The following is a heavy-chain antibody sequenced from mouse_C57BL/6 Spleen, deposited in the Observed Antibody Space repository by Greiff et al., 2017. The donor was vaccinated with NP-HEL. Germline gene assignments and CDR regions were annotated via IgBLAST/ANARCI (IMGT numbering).Heavy chain of an antibody. J-gene: IGHJ3*01. D-gene: IGHD1-1*01. CDR1: GFNITDDS. CDR2: IDPENGDT. CDR3: TTTTVVATRFAY. V-gene: IGHV14-4*01. Sequence: VQLQQSGAELVRPGASVKLSCTASGFNITDDSMHWVKQRPEQGLEWIGWIDPENGDTEYASKFQGKAPITADTSTNTAYLQLSSLTAEDTAVYYCTTTTVVATRFAYWGQGTLVTVSA.